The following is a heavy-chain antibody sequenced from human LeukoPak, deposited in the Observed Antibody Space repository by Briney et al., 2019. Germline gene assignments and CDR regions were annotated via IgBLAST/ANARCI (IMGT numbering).Heavy chain of an antibody. CDR3: ARDRSWFDP. V-gene: IGHV3-66*01. Sequence: GGSLRLSCAASRIIVSSNYMSWVRQAREKGLEWGSVIYSGGSTYYADSVKGRFTISRDNSKNTLYLQMNSLRAEDTAVYYCARDRSWFDPWGQGTLVTVSS. CDR2: IYSGGST. CDR1: RIIVSSNY. J-gene: IGHJ5*02.